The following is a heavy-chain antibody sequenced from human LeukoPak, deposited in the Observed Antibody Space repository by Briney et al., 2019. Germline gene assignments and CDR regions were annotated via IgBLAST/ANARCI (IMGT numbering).Heavy chain of an antibody. D-gene: IGHD6-19*01. CDR1: GGSFSGYY. V-gene: IGHV4-34*01. CDR2: INHSGST. J-gene: IGHJ4*02. CDR3: ARGRKQWLAYYFDY. Sequence: ETLSLTCAVYGGSFSGYYWSWIRQPPGKGLEWIGEINHSGSTNYNPSLKSRVTISVDTSKNQFSLKLSSVTAADTAVYYCARGRKQWLAYYFDYWGQGTLVTVSS.